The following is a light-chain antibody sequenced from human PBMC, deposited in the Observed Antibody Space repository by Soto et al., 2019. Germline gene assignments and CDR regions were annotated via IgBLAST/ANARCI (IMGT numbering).Light chain of an antibody. J-gene: IGKJ5*01. CDR2: AAS. CDR3: QESYTVPIT. Sequence: DIQMTQSPSSLSASVGDRVTISCRASQSIGNFLNWYQQKPGKAPNLLIYAASSLQSGVPSRFSASGSGTDFTLTISSLQREDFAICYCQESYTVPITFGQGTRLEIK. V-gene: IGKV1-39*01. CDR1: QSIGNF.